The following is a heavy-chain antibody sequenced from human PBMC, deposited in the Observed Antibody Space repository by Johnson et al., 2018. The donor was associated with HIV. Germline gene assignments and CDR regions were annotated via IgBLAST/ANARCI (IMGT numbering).Heavy chain of an antibody. CDR1: GFTFSSYA. V-gene: IGHV3-30*18. Sequence: QVQLVESGGGVVQPGRSLRLSCAASGFTFSSYAMHWVRQAPGKGLEWVAVISYDGSNKYYSDSVKGRFTISRDNSKNTLYLQMNTLTAEDTAVYYCAKLQYCSSGSCYFDALDIWGQGTMVPVSS. CDR3: AKLQYCSSGSCYFDALDI. CDR2: ISYDGSNK. D-gene: IGHD2-15*01. J-gene: IGHJ3*02.